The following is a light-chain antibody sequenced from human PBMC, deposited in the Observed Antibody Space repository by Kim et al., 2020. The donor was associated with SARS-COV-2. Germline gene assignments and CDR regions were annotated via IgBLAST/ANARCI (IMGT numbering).Light chain of an antibody. J-gene: IGKJ4*01. CDR3: QQYGSSSLT. CDR1: QTVISNY. Sequence: EIVLTQSPGTLSLSPGERATLFCRASQTVISNYLAWYQQKPGQAPRLVIYGASSRATGIPDRFSGSGSRTDFTLTISRLEPEDFAVYYCQQYGSSSLTFGGGTKLEI. CDR2: GAS. V-gene: IGKV3-20*01.